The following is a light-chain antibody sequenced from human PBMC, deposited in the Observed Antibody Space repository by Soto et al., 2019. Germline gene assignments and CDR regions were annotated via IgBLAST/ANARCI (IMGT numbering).Light chain of an antibody. J-gene: IGKJ4*01. CDR1: QSVDSY. Sequence: EIVLTQSPATLSLSPGERATLSCRASQSVDSYLAWYQQKPGQAPGLLIYDASNRATGIPARFSGSGSGTDFSLTISSLEPDDLAVYYCQQRSKWPLTFGGGTKVDIK. CDR2: DAS. CDR3: QQRSKWPLT. V-gene: IGKV3-11*01.